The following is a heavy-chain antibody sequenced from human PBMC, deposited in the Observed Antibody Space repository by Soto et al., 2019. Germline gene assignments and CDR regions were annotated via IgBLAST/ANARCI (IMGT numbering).Heavy chain of an antibody. CDR1: GFTFNNYA. V-gene: IGHV3-23*01. CDR2: ISGTVGST. CDR3: AKDRLGGNFDY. Sequence: PGGSLRLSCAASGFTFNNYAMNWVRQAPGKGLEWVATISGTVGSTYYADSVKGRFTISRDNSKNTLYLQMNSLRVEDTAVYYCAKDRLGGNFDYWGQGTQVTVSS. J-gene: IGHJ4*02.